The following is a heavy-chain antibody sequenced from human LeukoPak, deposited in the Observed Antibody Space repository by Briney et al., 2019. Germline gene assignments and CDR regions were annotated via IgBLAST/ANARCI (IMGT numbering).Heavy chain of an antibody. CDR3: ARQSDPYYHYGLDF. CDR2: VYYTGTN. J-gene: IGHJ6*02. Sequence: PSETLSLTCALSGRSIKNYYWSWIRQPLGEGLEWIGYVYYTGTNSYNPSLKSRFTISVEPSKNQFSLTLNSVTAADTAVYHCARQSDPYYHYGLDFWGQGTTVIVSS. V-gene: IGHV4-59*01. CDR1: GRSIKNYY.